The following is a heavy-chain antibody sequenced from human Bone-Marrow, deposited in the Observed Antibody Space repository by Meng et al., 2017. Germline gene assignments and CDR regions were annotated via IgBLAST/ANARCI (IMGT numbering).Heavy chain of an antibody. D-gene: IGHD6-13*01. V-gene: IGHV4-61*02. Sequence: LRLSCTVSGDSISRGNYYWSWIRQPAGKGLEWIGRVFTSGTTNYNPSLKSRVTISIDTSKNQFSLRLRSVTAADTAVYYCARTAVGFDYWGQGTRVTVSS. J-gene: IGHJ4*02. CDR2: VFTSGTT. CDR3: ARTAVGFDY. CDR1: GDSISRGNYY.